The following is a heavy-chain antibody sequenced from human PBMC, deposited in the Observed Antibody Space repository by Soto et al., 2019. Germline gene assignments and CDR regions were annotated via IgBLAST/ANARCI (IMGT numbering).Heavy chain of an antibody. Sequence: PSETLSLTCTVSGGSISSGGYYWSWIRQHPGKGLEWIGYIYYSGSTYYNPSLKSRVTISVDTSKNQFSLKLSSVTAADTAVYYCARTPRNLRAPQGFDPWGQGTLVTVSS. CDR2: IYYSGST. D-gene: IGHD1-1*01. V-gene: IGHV4-31*03. CDR1: GGSISSGGYY. J-gene: IGHJ5*02. CDR3: ARTPRNLRAPQGFDP.